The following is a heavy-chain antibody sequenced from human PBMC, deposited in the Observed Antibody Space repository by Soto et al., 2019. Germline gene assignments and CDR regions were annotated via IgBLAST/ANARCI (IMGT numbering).Heavy chain of an antibody. D-gene: IGHD6-19*01. CDR1: GGSISSSSYY. J-gene: IGHJ5*02. CDR2: IYYSGST. CDR3: ARHQWLVLHWFDP. V-gene: IGHV4-39*01. Sequence: SETLSLTCTVSGGSISSSSYYWGWIRQPPGKGLEWIGSIYYSGSTYYNPSLKSRVTISVDTSKNQFSLKLSSVTAADTAVYYCARHQWLVLHWFDPWGQGTLVTVSS.